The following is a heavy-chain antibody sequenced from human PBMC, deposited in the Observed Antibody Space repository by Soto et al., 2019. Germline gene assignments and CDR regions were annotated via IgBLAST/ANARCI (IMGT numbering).Heavy chain of an antibody. D-gene: IGHD2-2*01. Sequence: GGSLRLSCAASGFTFSSYSMNWVRQAPGKGLGWVSSISSSSSYIYYADSVKGRFTISRDNAKNSLYLQMNSLRAEDTAVYYCAKQPSRVVVPAAIDYWGQGTLVTVSS. CDR1: GFTFSSYS. J-gene: IGHJ4*02. V-gene: IGHV3-21*01. CDR3: AKQPSRVVVPAAIDY. CDR2: ISSSSSYI.